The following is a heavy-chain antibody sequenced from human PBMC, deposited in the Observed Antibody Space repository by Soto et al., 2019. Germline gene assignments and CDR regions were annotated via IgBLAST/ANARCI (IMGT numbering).Heavy chain of an antibody. CDR2: INTRGNII. D-gene: IGHD3-22*01. J-gene: IGHJ4*02. Sequence: GGSLRPSCAASGFIFSRYEMNWVRQAPGKGLEWVSYINTRGNIIHYADSVKGRFTISRDNAENSLYLQMNSLRAEDTAVYHCSRDIDYYDSSGYQDYWGQGSLVTVSS. CDR1: GFIFSRYE. CDR3: SRDIDYYDSSGYQDY. V-gene: IGHV3-48*03.